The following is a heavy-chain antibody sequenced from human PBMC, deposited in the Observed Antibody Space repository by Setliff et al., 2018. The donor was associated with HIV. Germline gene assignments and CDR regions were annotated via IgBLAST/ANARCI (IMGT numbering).Heavy chain of an antibody. J-gene: IGHJ3*02. CDR1: AGSFSGYY. CDR2: INHSGST. V-gene: IGHV4-34*01. CDR3: ARGRRNEWELLLLAFDM. Sequence: SETLSLTCAVYAGSFSGYYWSWIRQPSGKGLEWIGEINHSGSTNYNPYLKSRVTISVDTSKNQFSLKLSSVTAADAAVYYCARGRRNEWELLLLAFDMWGQGTMVTVSS. D-gene: IGHD1-26*01.